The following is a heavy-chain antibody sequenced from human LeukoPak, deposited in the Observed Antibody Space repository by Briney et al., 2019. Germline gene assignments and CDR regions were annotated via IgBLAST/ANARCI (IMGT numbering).Heavy chain of an antibody. CDR1: GFPFSIYG. V-gene: IGHV3-30*03. CDR2: ISYDGSKE. J-gene: IGHJ6*02. Sequence: PGRSLRLSCAASGFPFSIYGMHWVRQAPGKGLEWVAAISYDGSKEYSADSVKGRFTISRDSSKNTLYLQMNTLRAEDTAIYYCARDRYRSGCMDVWGQGTTVTVS. CDR3: ARDRYRSGCMDV. D-gene: IGHD6-19*01.